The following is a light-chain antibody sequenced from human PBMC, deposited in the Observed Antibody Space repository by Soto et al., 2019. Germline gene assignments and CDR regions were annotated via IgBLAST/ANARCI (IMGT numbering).Light chain of an antibody. Sequence: QSVLTQPPSASGTPGQTVTISCSGSSSNIGSNTVNWYQHLPGTAPKLLMYSNNRRPSGVPDRFSGSKSGTSASLAISGLQSEDEADYYCAAWDDSLNEYVFGTGTKLTVL. J-gene: IGLJ1*01. CDR1: SSNIGSNT. CDR3: AAWDDSLNEYV. CDR2: SNN. V-gene: IGLV1-44*01.